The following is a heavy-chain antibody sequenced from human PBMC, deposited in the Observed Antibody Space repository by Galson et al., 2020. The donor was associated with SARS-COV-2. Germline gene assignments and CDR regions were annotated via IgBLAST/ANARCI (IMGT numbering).Heavy chain of an antibody. V-gene: IGHV4-4*02. D-gene: IGHD3-9*01. J-gene: IGHJ5*02. CDR2: IFHSGGT. CDR3: ARLSGINAGYNWFDP. CDR1: GGSISSPNTW. Sequence: SETLSLTCAVSGGSISSPNTWWSWVRQPPGKGLEWIGEIFHSGGTNYNPSLRSRVTISVDKSNNQFSLKLSSVTAADTAISYCARLSGINAGYNWFDPWGQGTLVTVSS.